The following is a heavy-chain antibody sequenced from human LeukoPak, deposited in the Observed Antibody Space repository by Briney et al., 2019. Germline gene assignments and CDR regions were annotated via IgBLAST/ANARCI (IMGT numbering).Heavy chain of an antibody. J-gene: IGHJ6*03. Sequence: PGGSLRLSCAASGFTFSNAWMSWVRQAPGKGLEWVGRIKSKTDGGTTDYAAPVKGRFTISRDDSKNTLYLQMNSLKTEDTAVYYCTTGFFMDTARAPYYYYMDVWGKGTTVTVSS. D-gene: IGHD5-18*01. CDR2: IKSKTDGGTT. V-gene: IGHV3-15*01. CDR3: TTGFFMDTARAPYYYYMDV. CDR1: GFTFSNAW.